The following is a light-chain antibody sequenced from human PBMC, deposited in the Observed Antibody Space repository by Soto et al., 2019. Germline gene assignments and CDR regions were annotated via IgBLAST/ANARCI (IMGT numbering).Light chain of an antibody. CDR2: KAS. V-gene: IGKV1-5*03. CDR1: QSINSW. Sequence: DTQMTQSPSTLSASIGDRVTITCRASQSINSWLAWYQQRPGRAPKLLIYKASTLLSGVPSRFSGRGSGTEFTLTISALQPDDFATYYCQQYNSVLSTFGQGTRVEIK. J-gene: IGKJ1*01. CDR3: QQYNSVLST.